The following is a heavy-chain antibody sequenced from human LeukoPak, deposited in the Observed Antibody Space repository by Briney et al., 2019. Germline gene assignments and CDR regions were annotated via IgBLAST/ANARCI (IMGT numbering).Heavy chain of an antibody. J-gene: IGHJ5*02. D-gene: IGHD6-19*01. Sequence: ASVKVSCKASGYTFTSYGISWVRQAPGQGLEWMGWISGYNGNTNYAQKLQGRVTMTTDTSTTTAYMELSSLRSDDTAVYFCARDGGLPVAGRRGNWFDPWGQGTLVTVS. CDR1: GYTFTSYG. CDR2: ISGYNGNT. V-gene: IGHV1-18*01. CDR3: ARDGGLPVAGRRGNWFDP.